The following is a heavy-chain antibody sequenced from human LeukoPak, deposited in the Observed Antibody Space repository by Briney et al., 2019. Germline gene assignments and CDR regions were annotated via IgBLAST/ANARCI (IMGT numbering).Heavy chain of an antibody. V-gene: IGHV3-53*01. CDR3: ARDLELYGSGSAYYMDV. Sequence: GGSLRLSCAASGFTVSSNYMSWVRQAPGRGREWVSFIYSGGNTYYADSVKGRFTISRDNSKTTLYLQMNSLRAEDTAVYYCARDLELYGSGSAYYMDVWGKGTTVTVSS. J-gene: IGHJ6*03. D-gene: IGHD3-10*01. CDR2: IYSGGNT. CDR1: GFTVSSNY.